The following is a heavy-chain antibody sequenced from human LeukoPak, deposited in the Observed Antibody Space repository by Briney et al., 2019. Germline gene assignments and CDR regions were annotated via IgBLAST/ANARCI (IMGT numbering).Heavy chain of an antibody. D-gene: IGHD3-22*01. J-gene: IGHJ4*02. V-gene: IGHV3-9*01. CDR3: ARESSGYLLDY. CDR2: ISWNSGSI. Sequence: GRSLRLSCAASGFTFDDYAMHWVRQAPGKGLEWVSGISWNSGSIGYADSVKGRFTISRDNAKNSLYLQMNSLRAEDTAVYYCARESSGYLLDYWGQGTLVTVSS. CDR1: GFTFDDYA.